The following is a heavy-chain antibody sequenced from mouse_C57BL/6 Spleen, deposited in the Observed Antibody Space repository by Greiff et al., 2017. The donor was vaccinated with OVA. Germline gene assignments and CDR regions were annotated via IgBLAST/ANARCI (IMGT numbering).Heavy chain of an antibody. CDR1: GFNIKNTY. J-gene: IGHJ3*01. D-gene: IGHD2-2*01. Sequence: DVKLQESVAELVRPGASVKLSCPASGFNIKNTYMHWVKQRPETGLEWLGRLDPANGNTKSAPKFQGKATITADTSSNTAYLQLSSLTSEDTAIYYCASMVTTGAYWGQGTLVTVSA. V-gene: IGHV14-3*01. CDR3: ASMVTTGAY. CDR2: LDPANGNT.